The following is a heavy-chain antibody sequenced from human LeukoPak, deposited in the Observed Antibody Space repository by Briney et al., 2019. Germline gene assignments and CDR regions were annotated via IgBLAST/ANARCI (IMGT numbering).Heavy chain of an antibody. D-gene: IGHD2-2*01. CDR1: GGSVSGYY. V-gene: IGHV4-4*07. J-gene: IGHJ6*03. CDR3: ARTVFGSTSPTRYYYYMDV. Sequence: SETLSLTCSVSGGSVSGYYWGWIRQPAGKGLERIGRISTSGSTNYNPSLKSRVTISLDNSKNQFSLTLTSVTAADTAIYFCARTVFGSTSPTRYYYYMDVGGKGATVTVSS. CDR2: ISTSGST.